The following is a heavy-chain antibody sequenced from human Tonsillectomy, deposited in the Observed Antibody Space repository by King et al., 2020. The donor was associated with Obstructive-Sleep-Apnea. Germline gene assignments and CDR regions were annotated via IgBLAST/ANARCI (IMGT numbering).Heavy chain of an antibody. V-gene: IGHV3-23*04. Sequence: QLVQSGGGLVQPGGSLRLSCAASGFTFSKYAMSWVRQAPGKGLEWVSAVSGSGDSTYDADSVKGRFTISRDNSKNTLYLQMNSLRADDTAVYYCATVTGYSSGGSGYWGQGTLVTVSS. D-gene: IGHD6-19*01. CDR2: VSGSGDST. J-gene: IGHJ4*02. CDR3: ATVTGYSSGGSGY. CDR1: GFTFSKYA.